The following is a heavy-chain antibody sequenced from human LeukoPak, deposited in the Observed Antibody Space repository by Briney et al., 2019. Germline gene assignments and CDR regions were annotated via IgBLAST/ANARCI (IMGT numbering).Heavy chain of an antibody. Sequence: ASVKVSCKASGYTFTSYYVYWVRQAPGQGLEWMGKINPSGGGTDYAQKFQGRVTMTRDTSTSTVYMELSSLRSEHTAVYYCARDQAVTMVRGIMSPSAADYWGQGTLVTVSS. CDR2: INPSGGGT. V-gene: IGHV1-46*01. D-gene: IGHD3-10*01. J-gene: IGHJ4*02. CDR1: GYTFTSYY. CDR3: ARDQAVTMVRGIMSPSAADY.